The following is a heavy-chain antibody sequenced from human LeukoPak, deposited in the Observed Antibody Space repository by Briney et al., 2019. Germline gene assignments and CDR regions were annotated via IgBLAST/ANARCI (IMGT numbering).Heavy chain of an antibody. J-gene: IGHJ6*03. V-gene: IGHV3-48*04. CDR3: ARAHDYGDNYYYMDV. CDR2: ISSSASII. Sequence: PGGSLRLSCAASGFTFSSYAMHWVRQAPGKGLEWVSYISSSASIIYYSDSVKGRFTISRDNAKNSLYLQMNSLRAEDTALYYCARAHDYGDNYYYMDVWGKGTTVTVSS. CDR1: GFTFSSYA. D-gene: IGHD4-17*01.